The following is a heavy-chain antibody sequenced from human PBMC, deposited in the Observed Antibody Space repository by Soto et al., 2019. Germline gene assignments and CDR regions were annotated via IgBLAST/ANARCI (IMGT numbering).Heavy chain of an antibody. CDR1: GFTFSDYY. V-gene: IGHV3-11*06. CDR3: ARVRSYGYGPGAMDV. J-gene: IGHJ6*02. Sequence: QVQLVESGGGLVKPGGSLRVSCAASGFTFSDYYMTWIRQAPGKGLEWVSYISSRSRFIKDADSVKGRFIISRDNAKNSRSVQMNSLRVEDTAIEYCARVRSYGYGPGAMDVWGQGTTVTVSS. CDR2: ISSRSRFI. D-gene: IGHD3-16*01.